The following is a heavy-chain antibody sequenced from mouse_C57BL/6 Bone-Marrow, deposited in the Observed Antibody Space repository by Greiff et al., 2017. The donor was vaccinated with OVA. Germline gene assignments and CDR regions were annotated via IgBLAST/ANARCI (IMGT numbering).Heavy chain of an antibody. CDR2: ISDGGSYT. V-gene: IGHV5-4*03. Sequence: EVKLMESGGGLVQPGESLKLSCESNEYEFPSHAMSWVRQTPEKRLEWVATISDGGSYTYYPDNVKGRFTISRDNAKNNLYLQMSHLKSEDTAMYYCARGPSMDYWGQGTSVTVSS. CDR3: ARGPSMDY. J-gene: IGHJ4*01. CDR1: EYEFPSHA.